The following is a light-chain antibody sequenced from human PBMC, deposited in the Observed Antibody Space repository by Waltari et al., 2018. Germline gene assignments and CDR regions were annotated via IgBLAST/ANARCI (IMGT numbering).Light chain of an antibody. J-gene: IGKJ4*01. CDR1: QSITIY. V-gene: IGKV1-39*01. CDR2: AAS. CDR3: QQSYSALT. Sequence: DIQMTQSPSSLSASVGDRVTITCRASQSITIYLNWYQHKPGKDPKLLIYAASSLQGGVPTRFSGSGSGTDFNLTISTLQPEDFATYYWQQSYSALTFGGGTKVEIK.